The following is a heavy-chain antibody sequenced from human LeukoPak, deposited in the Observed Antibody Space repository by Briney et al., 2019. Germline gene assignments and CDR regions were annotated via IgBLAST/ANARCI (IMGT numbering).Heavy chain of an antibody. V-gene: IGHV3-30*04. CDR2: ISYDGSNK. Sequence: GGSLRLSCAASGFTYTKHAMHWVRQAPGKGLEWVAVISYDGSNKKYADSVKGRFTISRDNSKNTLYQQMNSLRAEDTAVYYCARTLIEYSVSSCYFDYWGQGTLVTVSS. CDR3: ARTLIEYSVSSCYFDY. D-gene: IGHD6-6*01. J-gene: IGHJ4*02. CDR1: GFTYTKHA.